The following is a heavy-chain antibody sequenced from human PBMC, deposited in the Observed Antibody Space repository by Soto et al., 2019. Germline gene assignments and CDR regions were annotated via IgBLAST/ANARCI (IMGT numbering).Heavy chain of an antibody. J-gene: IGHJ6*03. Sequence: QLQLRESGPGLVQPAQTLSLTCTVAGGSITGGFSYWTWVRQHPGKGLEWVGHIYYSGTAYYNPSLKSRVALSVDPSQNRFSLNLSSGTAADTAIYFCARSLPGGTVFYMDIWGEGTTVTVSS. CDR1: GGSITGGFSY. CDR3: ARSLPGGTVFYMDI. CDR2: IYYSGTA. D-gene: IGHD1-26*01. V-gene: IGHV4-31*03.